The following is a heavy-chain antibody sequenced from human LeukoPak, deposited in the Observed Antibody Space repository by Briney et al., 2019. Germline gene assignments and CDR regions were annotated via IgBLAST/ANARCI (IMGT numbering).Heavy chain of an antibody. D-gene: IGHD6-19*01. Sequence: GGSQRPSCAASGFTFSSYSMNWVRQAPGKGLEWVSSISSSSYIYYADSVKGRFTISRDNAKNSLYLQMNSLRAEDTAVYYCARELSSGWYYYDYGMDVWGQGTTVTVSS. V-gene: IGHV3-21*01. J-gene: IGHJ6*02. CDR2: ISSSSYI. CDR3: ARELSSGWYYYDYGMDV. CDR1: GFTFSSYS.